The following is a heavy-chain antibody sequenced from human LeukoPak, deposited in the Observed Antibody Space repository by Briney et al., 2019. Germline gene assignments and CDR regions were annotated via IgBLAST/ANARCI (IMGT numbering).Heavy chain of an antibody. CDR1: GFTVSSNY. V-gene: IGHV3-66*01. CDR3: AKVGKAARIIGTTSRYYYYYMDV. D-gene: IGHD1-20*01. J-gene: IGHJ6*03. Sequence: GGSLRLSCAASGFTVSSNYMSWVRQAPGKGLEWVSLIYRGGSTYYADSVKGRFTISRDNSKNTLYLQMNSLRAEDTAVYYCAKVGKAARIIGTTSRYYYYYMDVWGKGTTVTISS. CDR2: IYRGGST.